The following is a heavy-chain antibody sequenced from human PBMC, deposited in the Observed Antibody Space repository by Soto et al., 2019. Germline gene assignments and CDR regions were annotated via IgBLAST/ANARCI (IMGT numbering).Heavy chain of an antibody. J-gene: IGHJ5*02. Sequence: PSETLSLTCTVSGGSISSYYWSWIRQPPGKGLEWIGYIYYSGSTNYNPSLKSRVTISVDTSKNQFSLKLSSVTAADTAVYYCARCYDFWSGSHPGWFEPWGQGTLVTVSS. CDR1: GGSISSYY. V-gene: IGHV4-59*01. CDR2: IYYSGST. D-gene: IGHD3-3*01. CDR3: ARCYDFWSGSHPGWFEP.